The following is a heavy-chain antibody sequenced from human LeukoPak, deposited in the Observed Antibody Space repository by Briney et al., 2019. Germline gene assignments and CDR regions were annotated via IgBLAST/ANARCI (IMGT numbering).Heavy chain of an antibody. D-gene: IGHD1-26*01. CDR3: ARAKARVGAMTAFDI. CDR2: IIPIFGTA. CDR1: GGTFSSYA. V-gene: IGHV1-69*01. J-gene: IGHJ3*02. Sequence: SVKVSCKASGGTFSSYAISWVRQAPGQGLEWMGGIIPIFGTANYAQKFQGRVTITADESTSTAYMELRSLRSDDTAVYYCARAKARVGAMTAFDIWGQGTMVTVSS.